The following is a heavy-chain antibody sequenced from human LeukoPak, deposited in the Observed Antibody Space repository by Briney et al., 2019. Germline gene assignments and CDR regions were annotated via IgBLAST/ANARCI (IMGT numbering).Heavy chain of an antibody. V-gene: IGHV4-59*01. D-gene: IGHD2-21*01. J-gene: IGHJ4*02. CDR3: ARGVVIVPQTFDY. CDR2: IYYSGST. CDR1: GCTISGYY. Sequence: SETLSLTCTGSGCTISGYYWSWIRQPPGKGLDGIGFIYYSGSTNHSPSLKCRVTISVDKSKNQFSLGLSTEPAADTGVYYCARGVVIVPQTFDYWGKGTLVTVSS.